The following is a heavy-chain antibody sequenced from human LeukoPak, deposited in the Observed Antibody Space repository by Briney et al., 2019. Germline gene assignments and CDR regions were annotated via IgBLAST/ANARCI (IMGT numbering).Heavy chain of an antibody. Sequence: GSLRLSCAASGFSFSLYNMNWVRQAPGKGLEWVSYISSSGSTIYYADSVKGRFTISRDNAKNSLYLQMNSLRAEDTAVYYCASETYDSSGYYDYWGQGTLVTVSS. CDR1: GFSFSLYN. V-gene: IGHV3-48*04. D-gene: IGHD3-22*01. CDR2: ISSSGSTI. CDR3: ASETYDSSGYYDY. J-gene: IGHJ4*02.